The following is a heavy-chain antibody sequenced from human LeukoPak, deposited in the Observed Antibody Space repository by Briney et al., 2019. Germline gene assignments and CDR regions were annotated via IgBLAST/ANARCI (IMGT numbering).Heavy chain of an antibody. CDR2: IYYSGST. J-gene: IGHJ4*02. D-gene: IGHD1-26*01. CDR3: AREGSGSYYGADY. V-gene: IGHV4-61*01. Sequence: SETLSLTCTVSGGSVSSGSYYWSWIRQPPGKGLEWIGYIYYSGSTNYNPSLKSRVTISADTSKNQFSLKLSSVTAADTAVYYCAREGSGSYYGADYWGQGTLVTVSS. CDR1: GGSVSSGSYY.